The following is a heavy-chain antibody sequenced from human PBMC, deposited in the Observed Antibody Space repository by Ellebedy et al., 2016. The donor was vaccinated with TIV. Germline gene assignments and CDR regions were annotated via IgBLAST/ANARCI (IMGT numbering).Heavy chain of an antibody. CDR2: INAGNGNT. D-gene: IGHD5-18*01. CDR3: ARDNRIQLWLGWFDP. CDR1: GYTFTSYA. Sequence: ASVKVSCKASGYTFTSYAMHWVRQAPGQRLEWMGWINAGNGNTKYSQKFQGRVTITRATSASTAYMELSSLRSEDTAVYYCARDNRIQLWLGWFDPWGQGTLVTVSS. V-gene: IGHV1-3*01. J-gene: IGHJ5*02.